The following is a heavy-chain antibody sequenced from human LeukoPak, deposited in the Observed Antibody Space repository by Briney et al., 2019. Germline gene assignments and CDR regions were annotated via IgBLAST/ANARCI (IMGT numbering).Heavy chain of an antibody. CDR2: IRYDGSNK. CDR3: ATLPAGGKYPS. J-gene: IGHJ4*02. V-gene: IGHV3-30*02. Sequence: GGSLRLSCAASGFTFSSYGMHWVRQAPGKGLEWVAFIRYDGSNKNYAESVKGRFTISRDNSKNTLYLQMNSLRAEDTAVYYCATLPAGGKYPSWGQGTPVTVSS. D-gene: IGHD1-26*01. CDR1: GFTFSSYG.